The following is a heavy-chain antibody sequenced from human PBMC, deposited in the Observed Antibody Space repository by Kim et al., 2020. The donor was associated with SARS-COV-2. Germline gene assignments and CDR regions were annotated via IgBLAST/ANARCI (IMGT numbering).Heavy chain of an antibody. D-gene: IGHD6-13*01. V-gene: IGHV5-51*01. J-gene: IGHJ4*02. Sequence: YSPSFKGEVTISADKSISTAYLQWSSLKASDTAMYYCARLLTGIAAAGDYWGQGTLVTVSS. CDR3: ARLLTGIAAAGDY.